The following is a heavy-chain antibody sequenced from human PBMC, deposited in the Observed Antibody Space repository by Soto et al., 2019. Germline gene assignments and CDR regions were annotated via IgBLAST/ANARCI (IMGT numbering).Heavy chain of an antibody. V-gene: IGHV5-10-1*01. J-gene: IGHJ4*02. CDR3: ARSRGYSGYEGFDY. CDR1: GYSFTSYW. Sequence: GESLKISCKGSGYSFTSYWISWVRQMPGKGLEWMGRIDASDSYTNYSPSFQGHVTISGDKSISTAYLQWSSLRASDTAIYYCARSRGYSGYEGFDYWGQGTLVTVSS. D-gene: IGHD5-12*01. CDR2: IDASDSYT.